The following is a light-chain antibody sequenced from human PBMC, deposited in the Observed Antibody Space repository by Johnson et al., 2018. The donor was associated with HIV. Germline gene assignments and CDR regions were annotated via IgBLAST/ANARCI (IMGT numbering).Light chain of an antibody. Sequence: QPVLTQPPSVSAAPGQTVTISCSGSSSNVGSSFVSWYRQVPGTAPKLLIYEDNKRPSGIPDRFSGSKSGATATLGITGLQTGDEADYYCGIWDASLSPLYVFGSGTTITVL. J-gene: IGLJ1*01. V-gene: IGLV1-51*01. CDR2: EDN. CDR1: SSNVGSSF. CDR3: GIWDASLSPLYV.